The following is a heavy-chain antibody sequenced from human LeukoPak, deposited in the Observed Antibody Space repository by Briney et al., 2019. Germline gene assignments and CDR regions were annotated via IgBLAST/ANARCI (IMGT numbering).Heavy chain of an antibody. J-gene: IGHJ5*02. V-gene: IGHV1-69*13. CDR3: AREVDFWSGYYNSYNWFDR. CDR2: IIPIFGTA. CDR1: GGTFSSYA. Sequence: SVKVSCKASGGTFSSYAISWVRQAPGQGLEWMGGIIPIFGTANYAQKFQGRVTITADESTSTAYMELSSLRSEDTAVYYCAREVDFWSGYYNSYNWFDRWGQGTLVTVSS. D-gene: IGHD3-3*01.